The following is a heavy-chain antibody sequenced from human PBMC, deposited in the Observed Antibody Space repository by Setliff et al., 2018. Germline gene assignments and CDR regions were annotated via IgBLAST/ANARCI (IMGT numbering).Heavy chain of an antibody. D-gene: IGHD4-4*01. CDR2: ISSRGIT. CDR1: GITFSIYS. J-gene: IGHJ6*03. V-gene: IGHV3-48*04. CDR3: AKPTTVTTTHYYYYMDV. Sequence: GGSLRLSCAASGITFSIYSMNWVRQTPGKGLEWVSYISSRGITYYPDSVKGRFTISRDNVKNSLYLQMSSLRAEDTAVYYCAKPTTVTTTHYYYYMDVWGKGTTVTVSS.